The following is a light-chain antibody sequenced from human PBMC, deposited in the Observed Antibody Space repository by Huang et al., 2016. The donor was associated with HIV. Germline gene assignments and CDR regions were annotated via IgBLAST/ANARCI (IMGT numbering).Light chain of an antibody. J-gene: IGKJ2*03. V-gene: IGKV1-5*01. CDR3: QQYNTPPYR. CDR2: DAS. CDR1: QSIGNW. Sequence: DIQMTQSPSTLSASVGDRVIITCRASQSIGNWLAWFQQKPGRVPKLLIYDASNLQNGVPSRFSGSGSGTVFTLTIDNLQPEDYSTYYCQQYNTPPYRFGQGTKVDIK.